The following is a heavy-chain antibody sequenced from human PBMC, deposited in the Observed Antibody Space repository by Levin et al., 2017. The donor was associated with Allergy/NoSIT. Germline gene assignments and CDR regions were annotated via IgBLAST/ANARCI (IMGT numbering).Heavy chain of an antibody. Sequence: GESLKISCAASGFTFSSYGMNWVRQAPGKGLEWISSISTSSNYIHYADSVKGRFTISRDNAKNSLYLQMNSLRAEDTAVYYCASKTVNGDFDYWGQGTLVTVSS. CDR3: ASKTVNGDFDY. D-gene: IGHD4-17*01. V-gene: IGHV3-21*01. J-gene: IGHJ4*02. CDR2: ISTSSNYI. CDR1: GFTFSSYG.